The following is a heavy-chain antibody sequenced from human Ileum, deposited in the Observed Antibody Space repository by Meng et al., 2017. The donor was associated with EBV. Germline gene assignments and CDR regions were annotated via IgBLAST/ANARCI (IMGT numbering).Heavy chain of an antibody. CDR2: INHSGST. D-gene: IGHD3-10*01. CDR3: ARGNKVSDRGFDY. V-gene: IGHV4-34*01. J-gene: IGHJ4*02. CDR1: GGSFSGYA. Sequence: QRQSGGDGMFEASCPLSLTCAVYGGSFSGYAWSWIRHPPGKGLELIGEINHSGSTNYNPSLKSRVTISVDTSKNQFSLKLSSVTAADTAVYYCARGNKVSDRGFDYWGQGTLVTVSS.